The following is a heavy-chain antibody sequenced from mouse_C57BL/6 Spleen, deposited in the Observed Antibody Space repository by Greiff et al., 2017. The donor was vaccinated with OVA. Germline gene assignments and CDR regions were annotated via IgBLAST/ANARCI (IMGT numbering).Heavy chain of an antibody. V-gene: IGHV14-2*01. CDR3: AGWHYDDGAWYFDV. J-gene: IGHJ1*03. CDR2: IDPEDGET. CDR1: GFNIKDYY. Sequence: VQLQQSGAELVKPGASVKLSCTASGFNIKDYYMHWVKQRTEPGLEWIGRIDPEDGETKYAPKFQGKATITADTSSNTAYLQLSSLTSEDTAVYYCAGWHYDDGAWYFDVWGTGTTVTVSS. D-gene: IGHD2-4*01.